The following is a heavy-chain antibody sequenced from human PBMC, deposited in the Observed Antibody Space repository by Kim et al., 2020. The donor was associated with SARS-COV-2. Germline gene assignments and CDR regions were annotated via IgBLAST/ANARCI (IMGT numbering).Heavy chain of an antibody. Sequence: GGSLRLSCAASGFTFSSYSMNWVRQAPGKGLEWVSSISSSSSYIYYADSVKGRFTISRDNAKNSLYLQMNSLRAEDTAVYYCARDGGVPAASAQDAFDIWGQGTMVTVSS. V-gene: IGHV3-21*01. CDR3: ARDGGVPAASAQDAFDI. CDR2: ISSSSSYI. CDR1: GFTFSSYS. D-gene: IGHD2-2*01. J-gene: IGHJ3*02.